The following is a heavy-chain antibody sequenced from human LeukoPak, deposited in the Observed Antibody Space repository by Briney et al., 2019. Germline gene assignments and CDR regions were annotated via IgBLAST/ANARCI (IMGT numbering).Heavy chain of an antibody. Sequence: GGSLLLSCAASGFTFSSYEMNWVRQAPGKGLEWVSYISSSGSALYYADSVKGRFTISRDNAKNSLFLQMNSLRADDTALYYCARGGLGITFYFDYWGQGTLVTVSS. J-gene: IGHJ4*02. CDR2: ISSSGSAL. V-gene: IGHV3-48*03. CDR3: ARGGLGITFYFDY. CDR1: GFTFSSYE. D-gene: IGHD7-27*01.